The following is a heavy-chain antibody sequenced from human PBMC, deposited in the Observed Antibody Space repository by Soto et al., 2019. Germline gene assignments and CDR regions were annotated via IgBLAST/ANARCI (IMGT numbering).Heavy chain of an antibody. Sequence: PSETRSLTSTVSIGSISGSVYYWSWIRQHPGKGLEWIGYIYYSGSTYYNPSLKSRVTISVDTSKNQFSLKLSSVTAADTAVYYCARVHVGVVLYWGQGTLVTVSS. V-gene: IGHV4-31*03. CDR3: ARVHVGVVLY. CDR2: IYYSGST. CDR1: IGSISGSVYY. J-gene: IGHJ4*02. D-gene: IGHD3-3*01.